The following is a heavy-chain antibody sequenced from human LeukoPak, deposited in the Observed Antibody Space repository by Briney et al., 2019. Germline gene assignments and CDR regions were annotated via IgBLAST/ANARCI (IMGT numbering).Heavy chain of an antibody. V-gene: IGHV1-2*02. CDR2: INPNSGAT. Sequence: ASVKVSCKASGYTFTGYYMHWVRQAPGQGLEWMGWINPNSGATNYAQKFQGRITMTTDTSTSTGYMELRSLRSDDTAVYYCARDLKMGYSSGRYSWGTGSSNDYWGQGTLVTVSS. CDR1: GYTFTGYY. CDR3: ARDLKMGYSSGRYSWGTGSSNDY. D-gene: IGHD6-19*01. J-gene: IGHJ4*02.